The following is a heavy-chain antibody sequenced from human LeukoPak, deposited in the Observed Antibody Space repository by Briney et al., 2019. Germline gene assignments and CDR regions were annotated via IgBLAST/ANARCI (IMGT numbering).Heavy chain of an antibody. Sequence: GASVKVSCTASGDTFTRHGITWVRQAPGQGLEWMGWISAYNANTNYAQKLQGRVTMTTDTSTSTAYMELRSLRSDDTAVYYCARSRAFNSGAFDPWGQGSLVTVSS. V-gene: IGHV1-18*04. CDR2: ISAYNANT. CDR1: GDTFTRHG. CDR3: ARSRAFNSGAFDP. D-gene: IGHD1-26*01. J-gene: IGHJ5*02.